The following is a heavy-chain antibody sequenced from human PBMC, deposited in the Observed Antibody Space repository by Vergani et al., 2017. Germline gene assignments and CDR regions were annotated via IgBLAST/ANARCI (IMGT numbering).Heavy chain of an antibody. D-gene: IGHD1-26*01. CDR3: ARDSGSYAAFDI. CDR1: GFTFSSYG. CDR2: ISGSGGST. J-gene: IGHJ3*02. Sequence: QVQLVESGGGVVQPGRSLRLSCAASGFTFSSYGMHWVRQAPGKGLEWVAVISGSGGSTYYADSVKGRFTISRDNSKNTLYLQMNSLRAEDTAVYYCARDSGSYAAFDIWGQGTMVTVSS. V-gene: IGHV3-33*08.